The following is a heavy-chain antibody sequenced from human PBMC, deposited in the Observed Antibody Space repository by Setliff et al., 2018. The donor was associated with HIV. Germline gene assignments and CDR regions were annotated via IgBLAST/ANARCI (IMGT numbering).Heavy chain of an antibody. J-gene: IGHJ3*02. CDR2: INQSENT. D-gene: IGHD3-22*01. Sequence: SETLSLTCTVYGGSFSGYYWSWIRQPPGMGLEWIGEINQSENTNYNPSLKSRVTISADPSKNQFSLKLSSVTAADTAVYYCARAEGTMIVVPSAFDIWGQGTMVTV. CDR1: GGSFSGYY. V-gene: IGHV4-34*01. CDR3: ARAEGTMIVVPSAFDI.